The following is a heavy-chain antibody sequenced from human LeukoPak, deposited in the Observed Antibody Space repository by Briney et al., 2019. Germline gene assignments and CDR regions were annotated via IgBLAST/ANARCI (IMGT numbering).Heavy chain of an antibody. D-gene: IGHD3-22*01. J-gene: IGHJ4*02. CDR3: ARQYYYVSSGYSEGDY. Sequence: GSVNDSRKASGYTFTSYRISWVRQAPGQGLEWMGWISAYNGNTNYAQKLQGRVTMTTDTSTSTAYMELRSLRSDDTAVYYCARQYYYVSSGYSEGDYWGQGTLVTVSS. V-gene: IGHV1-18*01. CDR1: GYTFTSYR. CDR2: ISAYNGNT.